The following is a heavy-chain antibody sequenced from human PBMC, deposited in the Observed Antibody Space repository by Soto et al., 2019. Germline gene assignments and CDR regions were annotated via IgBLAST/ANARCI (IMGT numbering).Heavy chain of an antibody. Sequence: SETLSLTCTVSGGSISSYYWSWIRRPPGKGLEWIGYIYYSGSTNYNPSLKSRVTISVDTSKNQFSLKLSSVTAADTAVYYCARLEVATIFWFDPWGQGTLVTVSS. J-gene: IGHJ5*02. CDR1: GGSISSYY. CDR3: ARLEVATIFWFDP. D-gene: IGHD5-12*01. CDR2: IYYSGST. V-gene: IGHV4-59*01.